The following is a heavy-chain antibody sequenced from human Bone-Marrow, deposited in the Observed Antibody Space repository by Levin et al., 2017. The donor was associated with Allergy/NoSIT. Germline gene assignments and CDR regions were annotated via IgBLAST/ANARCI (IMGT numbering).Heavy chain of an antibody. Sequence: GGSLRLSCAVSGFTFSNYWMRWVRQAPGKGLEWVAKINEDGSAKTYVDSVRGRFTISRDNANNSLYLQMNSLSAEDTAVYYCARDRGWDTFDMWGRGTLVTVSS. CDR2: INEDGSAK. V-gene: IGHV3-7*01. CDR3: ARDRGWDTFDM. CDR1: GFTFSNYW. J-gene: IGHJ3*02. D-gene: IGHD2-15*01.